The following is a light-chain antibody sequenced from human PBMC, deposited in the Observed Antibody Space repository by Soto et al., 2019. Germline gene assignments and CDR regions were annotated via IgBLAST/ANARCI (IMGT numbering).Light chain of an antibody. J-gene: IGLJ1*01. CDR1: RSNIGSNS. CDR2: SNN. CDR3: AAWDDSLNGRYV. Sequence: QSVLTQPPSASGTPGRRVTISCSGDRSNIGSNSVNWYQQLPGTAPKLLIYSNNQRPSGVPDRFSGSKSGTSASLASSGLQSEDEADYYCAAWDDSLNGRYVFGTGTRSPS. V-gene: IGLV1-44*01.